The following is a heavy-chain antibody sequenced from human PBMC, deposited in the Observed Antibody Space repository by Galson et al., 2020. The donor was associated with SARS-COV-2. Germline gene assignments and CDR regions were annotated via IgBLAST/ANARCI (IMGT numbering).Heavy chain of an antibody. CDR2: ISYDGNT. J-gene: IGHJ4*02. CDR3: ARETGDYDSSNFDF. CDR1: GFTFSSYA. Sequence: GGSLRLSCAASGFTFSSYAMHWVRQAPGKGVEWLTIISYDGNTLYADSVKGRFTISRDNSKNTLYLQMNSLRSEDTAVYYCARETGDYDSSNFDFWGQGTLVTVSS. V-gene: IGHV3-30-3*01. D-gene: IGHD3-22*01.